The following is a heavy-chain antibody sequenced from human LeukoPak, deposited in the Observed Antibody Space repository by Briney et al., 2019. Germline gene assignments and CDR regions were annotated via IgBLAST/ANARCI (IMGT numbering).Heavy chain of an antibody. Sequence: SETLSLTCAVYGGSFSGYYWSWIRQPPGKGLEWIGEINHSGSTNCNPSLKSRVTISVDTSKNQFSLKLSSVTAADTAVYYCARARYSSSWYRRYFDYWGQGTLVTVSS. CDR3: ARARYSSSWYRRYFDY. J-gene: IGHJ4*02. CDR1: GGSFSGYY. CDR2: INHSGST. D-gene: IGHD6-13*01. V-gene: IGHV4-34*01.